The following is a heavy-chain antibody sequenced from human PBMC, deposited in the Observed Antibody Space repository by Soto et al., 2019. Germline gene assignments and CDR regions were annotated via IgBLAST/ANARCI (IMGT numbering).Heavy chain of an antibody. CDR1: GYTFTSYG. D-gene: IGHD3-10*01. CDR3: ASQYYYGYDY. Sequence: SVKVSCKASGYTFTSYGISWVRQAPGQGLEWMGGIIPIFGTANYAQKFQGRVTITADESTSTAYMELSSLRSEDTAVYYCASQYYYGYDYWGQGTLVTVSS. CDR2: IIPIFGTA. V-gene: IGHV1-69*13. J-gene: IGHJ4*02.